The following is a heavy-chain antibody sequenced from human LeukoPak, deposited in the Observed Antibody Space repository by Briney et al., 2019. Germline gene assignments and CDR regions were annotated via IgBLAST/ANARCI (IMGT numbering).Heavy chain of an antibody. CDR2: ISGSGGIT. V-gene: IGHV3-23*01. CDR1: GFTFSSYA. Sequence: GGSLRLSCAASGFTFSSYAMSWVRQAPGKGLEWVSGISGSGGITYYANSVKGRFTISRDNSKNTLYLQMNSLRAEDTAVYYCAKGPIYCSSTSCPPDYWGQGTLVTVSS. D-gene: IGHD2-2*01. CDR3: AKGPIYCSSTSCPPDY. J-gene: IGHJ4*02.